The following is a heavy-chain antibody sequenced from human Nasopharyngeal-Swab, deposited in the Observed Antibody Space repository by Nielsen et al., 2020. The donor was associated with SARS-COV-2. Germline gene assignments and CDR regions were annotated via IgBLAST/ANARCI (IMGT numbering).Heavy chain of an antibody. D-gene: IGHD2-2*01. CDR2: INPGSGGT. CDR3: ARRGRCSGSSCDMDV. V-gene: IGHV1-46*01. Sequence: WLRQASGQGVEWMGMINPGSGGTTYTQKFQGRVTMTRDTSTSTVFMDLSSLRSEDTAVYYCARRGRCSGSSCDMDVWGQGTTVTVSS. J-gene: IGHJ6*02.